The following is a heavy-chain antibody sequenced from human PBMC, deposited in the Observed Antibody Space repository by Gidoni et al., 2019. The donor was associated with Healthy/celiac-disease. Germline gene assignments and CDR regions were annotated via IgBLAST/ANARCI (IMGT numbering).Heavy chain of an antibody. V-gene: IGHV4-59*08. CDR3: ASLWGAAGNH. CDR2: IYYGGST. J-gene: IGHJ5*02. D-gene: IGHD6-13*01. CDR1: GGSISSYY. Sequence: QVKLQESGPGLVKPSETLSLTCTVSGGSISSYYWSWIRQPPGQGLEWIGYIYYGGSTNYNPSLKSRVTISVDTSKNQFSLKLSSVTAADTAVYYCASLWGAAGNHWGQGTLVTVSS.